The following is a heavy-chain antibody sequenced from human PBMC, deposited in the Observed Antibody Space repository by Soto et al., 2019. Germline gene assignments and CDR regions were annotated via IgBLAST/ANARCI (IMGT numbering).Heavy chain of an antibody. V-gene: IGHV1-18*04. D-gene: IGHD3-10*01. Sequence: ASVKVSCKASGYTFTSYGISWVRQAPGQGLEWMGWISAYNGNTNYAQKLQGRVTITADESTSTAYMELSSLRSEDTAVYYCARDLKYLGFDPWGQGTLVTVSS. CDR2: ISAYNGNT. CDR3: ARDLKYLGFDP. CDR1: GYTFTSYG. J-gene: IGHJ5*02.